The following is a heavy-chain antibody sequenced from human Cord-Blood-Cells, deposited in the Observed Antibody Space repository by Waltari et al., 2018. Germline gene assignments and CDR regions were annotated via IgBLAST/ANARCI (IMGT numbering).Heavy chain of an antibody. D-gene: IGHD7-27*01. J-gene: IGHJ4*02. CDR3: AIPWGSEVDY. Sequence: QLQLQESGPGLVKPSETLSLTCTVSGGSISSSSYYWGWIRQPPGKGLEWIGSIYYSGSTYYNPALKSRVTISVDTSKNQFSLKLSSVTAADTAVYYCAIPWGSEVDYWGQGTLVTVSS. CDR1: GGSISSSSYY. CDR2: IYYSGST. V-gene: IGHV4-39*01.